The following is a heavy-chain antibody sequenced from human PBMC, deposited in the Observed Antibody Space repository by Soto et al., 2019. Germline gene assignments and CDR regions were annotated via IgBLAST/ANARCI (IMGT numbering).Heavy chain of an antibody. CDR1: GGSISSNNYY. J-gene: IGHJ4*02. V-gene: IGHV4-39*01. Sequence: SETLSLTCTVSGGSISSNNYYWGWIRQTPGKGLEWIGSIYYSGSTYYNPSLKSRVTMSVDTSKNQFSLKLRSATAADTAVFYCARHEHYGSGSHKGFDYWGQGTLVTVSS. CDR3: ARHEHYGSGSHKGFDY. CDR2: IYYSGST. D-gene: IGHD3-10*01.